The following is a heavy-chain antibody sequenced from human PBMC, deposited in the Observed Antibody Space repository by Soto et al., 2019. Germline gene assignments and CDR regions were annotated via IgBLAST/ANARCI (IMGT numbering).Heavy chain of an antibody. D-gene: IGHD4-17*01. J-gene: IGHJ4*02. CDR2: VSYSDGST. CDR1: GFAFSSYV. Sequence: EVQLLESGGGLVQPGGSLRLSCAASGFAFSSYVMSWVRQAPGKGLEWVSAVSYSDGSTYYADSVKGRFAIPRDNSKNTVYLQMNSLRAEDTAIYYCAKPTVATPYYFDSWGQGTLVTVSS. CDR3: AKPTVATPYYFDS. V-gene: IGHV3-23*01.